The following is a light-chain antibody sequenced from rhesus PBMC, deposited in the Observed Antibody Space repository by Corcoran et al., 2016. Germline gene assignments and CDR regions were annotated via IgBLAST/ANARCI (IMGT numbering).Light chain of an antibody. Sequence: DIQMTQSPSSLSASVGDRVTITCQASQSLSNYLNWYQQKPGKIPKFLIYRASSLQSGIPSRFSGNGSGTDFPLTISSLQPDDFATYYCQQGYSYPLTFGGGTKVELK. CDR3: QQGYSYPLT. CDR2: RAS. CDR1: QSLSNY. J-gene: IGKJ4*01. V-gene: IGKV1-74*01.